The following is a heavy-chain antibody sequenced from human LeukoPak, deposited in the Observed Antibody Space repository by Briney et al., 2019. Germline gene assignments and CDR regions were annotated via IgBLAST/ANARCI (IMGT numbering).Heavy chain of an antibody. J-gene: IGHJ4*02. CDR3: ARVPGDY. CDR1: GFTFEGYG. V-gene: IGHV3-20*04. CDR2: ISWNGGGG. Sequence: GGSLRLSCAVSGFTFEGYGMSWVRQLPGKGLEWVSGISWNGGGGYYADSVKGRFTISRDNAKKSLYLQMNSLRAEDTAVYYCARVPGDYWGQGTLVTVSS.